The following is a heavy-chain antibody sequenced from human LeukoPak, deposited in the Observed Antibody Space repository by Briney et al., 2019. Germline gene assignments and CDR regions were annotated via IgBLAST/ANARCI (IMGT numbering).Heavy chain of an antibody. V-gene: IGHV3-48*01. D-gene: IGHD3-16*01. CDR3: ARDLGGHYDYVWGSYRGGYFDY. Sequence: GGSLRLSCAASGFTFSTYSMNWVRQAPGKGLEWVSYISASSSTIYYADSMKGRFTISRDNAENSLYLQMNSLRAEDTAVYYCARDLGGHYDYVWGSYRGGYFDYWGQGTLVTVSS. CDR2: ISASSSTI. J-gene: IGHJ4*02. CDR1: GFTFSTYS.